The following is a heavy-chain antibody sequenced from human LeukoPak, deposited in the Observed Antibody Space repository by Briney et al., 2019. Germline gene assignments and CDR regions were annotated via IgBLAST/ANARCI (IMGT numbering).Heavy chain of an antibody. V-gene: IGHV3-11*04. CDR3: AKDLTGTYGFYF. D-gene: IGHD7-27*01. Sequence: GGFLSLSCRACGFTFSDYYMSWLRQAAGKGLEWLSHISGSGRTIHYADSVKGRLTVFRDTAKDALFLQMNALRAEDTAVYYCAKDLTGTYGFYFWGQGTMVTVSS. CDR1: GFTFSDYY. J-gene: IGHJ3*01. CDR2: ISGSGRTI.